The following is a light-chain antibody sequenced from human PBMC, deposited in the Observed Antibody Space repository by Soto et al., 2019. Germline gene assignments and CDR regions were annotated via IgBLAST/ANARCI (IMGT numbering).Light chain of an antibody. V-gene: IGKV3-11*01. CDR1: QSVSSY. CDR2: DAS. CDR3: QQRRNWPHLIT. J-gene: IGKJ5*01. Sequence: VLTQSPVTLSLSPGDRATLSCRCSQSVSSYLAWYQQKPGQAPRLLIYDASNRATGIPARFSGSGSGTDFTLNISSLEPEDFAVYYCQQRRNWPHLITCGQGTRLEIK.